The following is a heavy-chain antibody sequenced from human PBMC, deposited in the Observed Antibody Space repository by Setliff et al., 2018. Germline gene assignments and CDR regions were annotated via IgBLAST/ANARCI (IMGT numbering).Heavy chain of an antibody. Sequence: PSETLSLTCTVSGGSISSYYWSWIRQPPGKGLVWIGYIYYSGSTNYNPSLKSRVTISVDTSKNQFSLKLSSVTAADTAVYYCARASYYYDSSGYYGAGAFDIWGQGTMVTVSS. D-gene: IGHD3-22*01. V-gene: IGHV4-59*01. CDR1: GGSISSYY. J-gene: IGHJ3*02. CDR2: IYYSGST. CDR3: ARASYYYDSSGYYGAGAFDI.